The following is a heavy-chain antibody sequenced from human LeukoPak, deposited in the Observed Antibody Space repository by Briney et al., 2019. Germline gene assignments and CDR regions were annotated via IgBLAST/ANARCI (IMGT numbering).Heavy chain of an antibody. V-gene: IGHV3-15*01. CDR3: TTDPPSIVGAGRVDY. CDR1: GFTFSNAW. CDR2: IKSKTDGGTT. J-gene: IGHJ4*02. D-gene: IGHD1-26*01. Sequence: GGSLRLSCAASGFTFSNAWMSWVRQAPGKGLEWVGRIKSKTDGGTTDYAAPVKGRFTISRDDSKNTLYLQMNSLRTEDTAVYYCTTDPPSIVGAGRVDYWGQGTLVTVSS.